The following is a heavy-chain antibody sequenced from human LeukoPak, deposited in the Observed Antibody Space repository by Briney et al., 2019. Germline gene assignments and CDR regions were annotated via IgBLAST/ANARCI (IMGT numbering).Heavy chain of an antibody. CDR3: AKARDIVVVPAAIDY. D-gene: IGHD2-2*01. CDR1: GFTFSSYG. V-gene: IGHV3-30*02. CDR2: IRYDGSNK. J-gene: IGHJ4*02. Sequence: PGGSLRLSCAASGFTFSSYGMHWVRQAPGKGLEWVAFIRYDGSNKYYADSVKGRFTISRDNSKNTLYLQMNSLRAEDTAVYYCAKARDIVVVPAAIDYWGQGTLVTVSS.